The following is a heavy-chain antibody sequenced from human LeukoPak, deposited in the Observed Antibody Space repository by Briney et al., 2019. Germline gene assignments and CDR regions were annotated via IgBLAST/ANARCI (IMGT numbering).Heavy chain of an antibody. D-gene: IGHD4-17*01. CDR1: GYTFTSYG. Sequence: ASVKVSCKASGYTFTSYGISWVRQAPGQGLEWMGWISAYNGNTNCAQKLQGRVTMTTDTSTSTAYMELSSLRSEDTAVYYCARLPPGITVTAPFEIWGQGTMVTVSS. V-gene: IGHV1-18*01. CDR2: ISAYNGNT. CDR3: ARLPPGITVTAPFEI. J-gene: IGHJ3*02.